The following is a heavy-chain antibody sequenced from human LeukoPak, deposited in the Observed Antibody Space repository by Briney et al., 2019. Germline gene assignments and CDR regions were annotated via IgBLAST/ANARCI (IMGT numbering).Heavy chain of an antibody. CDR1: GFTFSDHY. CDR3: ARVAVVAGRTNAYYFDY. V-gene: IGHV3-11*01. CDR2: ISSSGSTI. Sequence: GGSLRLSCAASGFTFSDHYMSWIRQAPGKGLEWVSYISSSGSTIYYAESVQGRFTISRDNAKNSLYLQMSSLRAEDTAVYYCARVAVVAGRTNAYYFDYWGQGTLVTVSS. D-gene: IGHD6-19*01. J-gene: IGHJ4*02.